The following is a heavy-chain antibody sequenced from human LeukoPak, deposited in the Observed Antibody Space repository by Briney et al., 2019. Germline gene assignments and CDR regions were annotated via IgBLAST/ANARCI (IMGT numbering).Heavy chain of an antibody. Sequence: PGGSLRLSCAASGFTFSSSPMSWLRQALGKGLEWVSAISGSGGGTYYADSVEGRFTISRDNSKNTLYLQMNSLRVEDTAVYYCAKDRRSGSYGGGYLDYWGQGTLVTVSS. CDR3: AKDRRSGSYGGGYLDY. CDR2: ISGSGGGT. D-gene: IGHD1-26*01. V-gene: IGHV3-23*01. J-gene: IGHJ4*02. CDR1: GFTFSSSP.